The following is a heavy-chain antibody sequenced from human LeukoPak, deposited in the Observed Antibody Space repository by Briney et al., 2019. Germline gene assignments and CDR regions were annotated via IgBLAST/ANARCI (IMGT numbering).Heavy chain of an antibody. CDR1: GFTFSSYS. D-gene: IGHD2-2*01. J-gene: IGHJ6*02. V-gene: IGHV3-21*01. Sequence: GGSLRLSCAASGFTFSSYSMNWVRQAPGKGLEWVSSISSSSSYIYYADSVKGRFTISRDNAKNSLYLQMNSLRAEDTAVYYCARQPDCSSTSCRVYYYYGMDVWGQGTTVTVSS. CDR2: ISSSSSYI. CDR3: ARQPDCSSTSCRVYYYYGMDV.